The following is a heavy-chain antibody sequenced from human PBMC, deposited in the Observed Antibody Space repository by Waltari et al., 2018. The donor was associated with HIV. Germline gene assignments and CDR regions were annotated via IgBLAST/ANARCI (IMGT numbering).Heavy chain of an antibody. D-gene: IGHD3-22*01. CDR3: ARDSDGSGYDH. J-gene: IGHJ4*02. V-gene: IGHV3-20*04. CDR2: INWKCDRS. Sequence: EVHLVAPGRGVLRPGDSLRPPCVVPGLAFVAHGMDWVRRSSGEGVDWVSNINWKCDRSKYADSVKGRFTISRDNAKDSLYLQMNSLRGEDTAFYYCARDSDGSGYDHWGRGTLVTVSS. CDR1: GLAFVAHG.